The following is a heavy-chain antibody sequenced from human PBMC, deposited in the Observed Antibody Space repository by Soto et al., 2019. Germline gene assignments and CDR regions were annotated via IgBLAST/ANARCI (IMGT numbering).Heavy chain of an antibody. CDR1: GFTFSTYG. J-gene: IGHJ4*02. Sequence: QVQLVESGGGVVQPGGSLRLSCEASGFTFSTYGFHWVRQAPGKAPEWVAGLLAATNKDYYADSVKGRFTISRDNSKNIFYLQMNSLRDEDTAIYFCAKDDGQGYWGQGTLVTVSS. CDR3: AKDDGQGY. CDR2: LLAATNKD. V-gene: IGHV3-30*18.